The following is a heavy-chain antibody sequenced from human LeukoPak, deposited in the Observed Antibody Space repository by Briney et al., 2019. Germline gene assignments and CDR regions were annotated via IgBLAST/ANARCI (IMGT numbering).Heavy chain of an antibody. J-gene: IGHJ4*02. CDR1: GFTFSSYW. CDR3: AARGYCSGTSCLLEY. V-gene: IGHV3-7*01. Sequence: GGSLRLSCAASGFTFSSYWMSWVRQAPGKGLEWVANIKQDGSEKYYVDSAKGRFTISRDNAKNTLYVQMNSLRAEDTAVYYCAARGYCSGTSCLLEYWGQGTLVTVSS. CDR2: IKQDGSEK. D-gene: IGHD2-2*01.